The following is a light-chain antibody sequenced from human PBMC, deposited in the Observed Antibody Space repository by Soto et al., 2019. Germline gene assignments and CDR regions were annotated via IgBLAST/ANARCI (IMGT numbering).Light chain of an antibody. CDR2: GNS. CDR3: QSYDRNLRGWV. Sequence: QSVLTQPPSASGSPGQSVTISCTGTSSDVGGYDYVSWHQQHPGKAPKVIIFGNSRRPSGVPDRFSGAKSGTSASLAITGLQAEDEADYYCQSYDRNLRGWVFGGGTKVTVL. V-gene: IGLV2-8*01. J-gene: IGLJ3*02. CDR1: SSDVGGYDY.